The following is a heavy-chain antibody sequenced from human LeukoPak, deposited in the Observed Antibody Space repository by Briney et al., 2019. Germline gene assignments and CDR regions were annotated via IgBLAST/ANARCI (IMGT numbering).Heavy chain of an antibody. V-gene: IGHV3-7*01. Sequence: QTGGSLRLSCAASGFSFGTSWMSWVRQAPGKGLEWLTNIYEDGIEKYYVDSMKGRFTISRDNAKNTLYLQMNSLRAEDTAVYYCAKVRIAVAVGQYASDYWGQGTLVTVSS. D-gene: IGHD6-19*01. CDR3: AKVRIAVAVGQYASDY. CDR2: IYEDGIEK. CDR1: GFSFGTSW. J-gene: IGHJ4*02.